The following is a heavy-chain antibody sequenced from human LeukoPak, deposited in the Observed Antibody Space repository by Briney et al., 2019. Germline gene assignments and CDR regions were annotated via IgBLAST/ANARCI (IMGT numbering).Heavy chain of an antibody. D-gene: IGHD5-18*01. CDR2: IQYDGTNK. V-gene: IGHV3-30*02. J-gene: IGHJ4*02. Sequence: GGSLRLSCAASGFTFTNYGMHWVRQAPGKGLEWVTFIQYDGTNKYYANSVRGRFTISRDNSKNTLYLQMNSLRADDTAVYYCAKEATRGYSYGYRGLFDYFHYWGQGTLVTVSS. CDR1: GFTFTNYG. CDR3: AKEATRGYSYGYRGLFDYFHY.